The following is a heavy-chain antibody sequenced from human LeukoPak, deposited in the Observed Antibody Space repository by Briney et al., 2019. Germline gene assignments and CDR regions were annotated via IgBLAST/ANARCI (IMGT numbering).Heavy chain of an antibody. CDR2: ISSNGGST. J-gene: IGHJ2*01. V-gene: IGHV3-64*04. Sequence: PGGSLRLSCSASGFTFSSYAMHWVRQAPGKGLEYVSAISSNGGSTYYADSVKGRFTISRDNSKNTLYLQMNSLRAEDTAVYYCATMGVCSGGSCYSSEVSLVGFDLWGRGTLVTVSS. CDR3: ATMGVCSGGSCYSSEVSLVGFDL. CDR1: GFTFSSYA. D-gene: IGHD2-15*01.